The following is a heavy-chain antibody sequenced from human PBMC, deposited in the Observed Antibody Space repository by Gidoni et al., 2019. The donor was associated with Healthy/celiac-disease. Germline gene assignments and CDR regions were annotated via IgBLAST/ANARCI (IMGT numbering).Heavy chain of an antibody. CDR3: TRAAYYYDSSGYYYFDY. CDR2: IRSKAYGGTT. D-gene: IGHD3-22*01. V-gene: IGHV3-49*05. Sequence: EVQLVESGGGLVKPGRSLEPSCTASGFPFRCYAMRWFRQAPGKGLEWVGFIRSKAYGGTTEYAASVKGRFTISRDDSNSIAYLQMNSLKTEDTAVYYCTRAAYYYDSSGYYYFDYWGQGTLVTVSS. CDR1: GFPFRCYA. J-gene: IGHJ4*02.